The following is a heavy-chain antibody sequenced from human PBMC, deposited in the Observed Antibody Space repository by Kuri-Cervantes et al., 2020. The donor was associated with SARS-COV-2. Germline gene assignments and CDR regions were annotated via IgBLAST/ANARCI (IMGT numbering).Heavy chain of an antibody. CDR3: ASLHTEWLYFDP. D-gene: IGHD3-3*01. CDR2: IYTSGST. J-gene: IGHJ5*02. V-gene: IGHV4-61*09. Sequence: SETLSLTCTVSGGSISSSSYYWGWIRQPAGKGLEWIGYIYTSGSTNYNPSLKSRVTISVDTSKNQFSLKLSSVTAADTAVYYCASLHTEWLYFDPWGQGTLVTVSS. CDR1: GGSISSSSYY.